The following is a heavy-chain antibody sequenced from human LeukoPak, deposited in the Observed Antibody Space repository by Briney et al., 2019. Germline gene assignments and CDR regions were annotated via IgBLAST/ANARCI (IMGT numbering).Heavy chain of an antibody. CDR2: ISYDGSNK. CDR3: ARAVIAAAGKIDY. CDR1: GFTFSSYA. V-gene: IGHV3-30*04. D-gene: IGHD6-13*01. J-gene: IGHJ4*02. Sequence: GGSLRLSCAASGFTFSSYAMHWVRQAPGKGLEWVAVISYDGSNKYYADSVKGRFTISRDNSKNTLYLQMNSLRAEDTAVYYCARAVIAAAGKIDYWGQGTLVTVSS.